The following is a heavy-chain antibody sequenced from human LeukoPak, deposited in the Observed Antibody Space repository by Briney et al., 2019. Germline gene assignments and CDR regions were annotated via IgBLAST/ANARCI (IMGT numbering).Heavy chain of an antibody. CDR2: ISAYNGNT. D-gene: IGHD4-23*01. CDR3: ARGAFGTVVTYPFDY. Sequence: ASVKVSCKASGYTFTSYGISWVRQAPGQGLEWMGWISAYNGNTNYAQKLQGRVTITTDESTSTAYMELSSLRSEDTAVYYCARGAFGTVVTYPFDYWGQGTLVTVSS. J-gene: IGHJ4*02. V-gene: IGHV1-18*01. CDR1: GYTFTSYG.